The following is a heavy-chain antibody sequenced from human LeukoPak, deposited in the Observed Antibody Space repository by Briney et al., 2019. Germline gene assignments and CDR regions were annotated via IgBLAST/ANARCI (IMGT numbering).Heavy chain of an antibody. Sequence: GGSLRLSCAASGFTFSSYSMNWVRQAPGKGLEWVSSISSSSSYIYYADSVKGRFTTSRDNPKNSLYLQMNSLRAEDTALYYCARDLATVKTGPDYWGQGTLVSVSS. D-gene: IGHD4-11*01. CDR3: ARDLATVKTGPDY. V-gene: IGHV3-21*01. J-gene: IGHJ4*02. CDR1: GFTFSSYS. CDR2: ISSSSSYI.